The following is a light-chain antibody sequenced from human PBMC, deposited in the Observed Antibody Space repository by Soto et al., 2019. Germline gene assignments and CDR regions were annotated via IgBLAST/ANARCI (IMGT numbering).Light chain of an antibody. Sequence: DIQMTQSPSSLSASVGDRVTTTCRASHSNSSDLNWYQQKPGHTPQLLIYAASSLQSGVPSRFSGSGSGTDFTLTISSLQPEDFATYYCQQSYSTPRTFGQGTKLEIK. CDR1: HSNSSD. V-gene: IGKV1-39*01. CDR2: AAS. CDR3: QQSYSTPRT. J-gene: IGKJ2*01.